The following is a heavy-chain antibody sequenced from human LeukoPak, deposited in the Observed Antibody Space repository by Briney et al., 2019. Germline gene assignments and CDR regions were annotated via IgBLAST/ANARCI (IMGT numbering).Heavy chain of an antibody. D-gene: IGHD3-10*01. CDR2: ISSSGSTI. Sequence: PGRSLRLSCAASGFTFSSYEMNWVRQAPGKGLEWVSYISSSGSTIYYADSVKGRFTISRDNVKNSLYLQMNSLRAEDTAVYYCARDSAGSYYFHYYYGMDVWGQGTTVTVSS. CDR1: GFTFSSYE. CDR3: ARDSAGSYYFHYYYGMDV. J-gene: IGHJ6*02. V-gene: IGHV3-48*03.